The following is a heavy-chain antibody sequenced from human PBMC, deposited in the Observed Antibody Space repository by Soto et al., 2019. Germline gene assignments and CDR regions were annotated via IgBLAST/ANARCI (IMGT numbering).Heavy chain of an antibody. Sequence: PGGSLRLSCAASGFTFSSYGMHWVRQAPGKGLEWVAVIWYDGSNKYYADSVKGRFTISRDNSKNTLYLQMNSLRAEDTAVYYCARDKGIKTYYDILTGHPPHDYWGQGTLVTVSS. CDR1: GFTFSSYG. V-gene: IGHV3-33*01. D-gene: IGHD3-9*01. CDR2: IWYDGSNK. CDR3: ARDKGIKTYYDILTGHPPHDY. J-gene: IGHJ4*02.